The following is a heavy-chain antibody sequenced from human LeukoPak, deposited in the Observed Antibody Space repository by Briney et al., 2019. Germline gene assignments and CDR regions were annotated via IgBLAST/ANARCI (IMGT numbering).Heavy chain of an antibody. Sequence: SETLSLTCTVSGGSISSYYWSWIRQPPGKGLEWIGHIYYSGSTNYNPSLKRRVTISVDASKNQFSLKLCSVTAADTAVYYCARGILSSSWYRDEDAHKRNYWYFDLWGRGALVTVSS. CDR3: ARGILSSSWYRDEDAHKRNYWYFDL. CDR2: IYYSGST. J-gene: IGHJ2*01. V-gene: IGHV4-59*01. CDR1: GGSISSYY. D-gene: IGHD6-13*01.